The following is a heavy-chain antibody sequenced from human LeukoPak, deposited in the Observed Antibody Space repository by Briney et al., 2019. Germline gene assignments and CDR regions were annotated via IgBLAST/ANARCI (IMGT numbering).Heavy chain of an antibody. CDR1: GYTITGYY. Sequence: GPSVKVSCKASGYTITGYYMHWVRQAPGQGLEWMGRINPKSGGTNSAQKFQGRVTMTRDTSISTAYMELSRLRSDDTAVYYCARTLAYCGGDCYYDYWGQGTLVTVSS. D-gene: IGHD2-21*02. CDR2: INPKSGGT. J-gene: IGHJ4*02. V-gene: IGHV1-2*06. CDR3: ARTLAYCGGDCYYDY.